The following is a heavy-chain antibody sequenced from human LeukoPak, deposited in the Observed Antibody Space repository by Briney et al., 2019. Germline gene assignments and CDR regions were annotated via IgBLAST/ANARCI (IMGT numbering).Heavy chain of an antibody. D-gene: IGHD2-15*01. CDR1: GGSISSSSYY. Sequence: SETLSLTCTVSGGSISSSSYYWGWIRQPPGKGLEWIGTIYYSGSNYYNPSLKSRVTISVDTSKNQFSLKLSSVTAADTAVYYCARVGEYCSGGSCYSRYYYYYYMDVWGKGTTVTVSS. V-gene: IGHV4-39*07. CDR2: IYYSGSN. J-gene: IGHJ6*03. CDR3: ARVGEYCSGGSCYSRYYYYYYMDV.